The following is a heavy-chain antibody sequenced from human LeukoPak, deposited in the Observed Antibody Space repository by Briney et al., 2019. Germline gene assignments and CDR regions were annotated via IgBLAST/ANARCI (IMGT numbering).Heavy chain of an antibody. D-gene: IGHD3-22*01. V-gene: IGHV1-69*04. Sequence: GASVKASCKASGGTFSSYAISWVRQAPGQGLEWMGRIIPILGIANYAQKFQGRVTITADKSTSTAYMELSSLRSEDTAVYYCARILGRSYDSSGYYGDYWGQGTLVTVSS. CDR2: IIPILGIA. CDR3: ARILGRSYDSSGYYGDY. CDR1: GGTFSSYA. J-gene: IGHJ4*02.